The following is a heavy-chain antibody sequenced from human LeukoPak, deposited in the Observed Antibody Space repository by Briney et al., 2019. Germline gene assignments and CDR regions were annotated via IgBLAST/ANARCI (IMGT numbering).Heavy chain of an antibody. CDR2: ISSSSSTI. D-gene: IGHD3-10*01. Sequence: GGSLRLSCAASGFTFSSYSMNWVRQAPGKGLEWVSYISSSSSTIYYADSVKGRFTISRDNAKNSLYLQMNSLRAEDTAVYYCARDRGGTFTRFDYWGQGTLVTVSS. CDR1: GFTFSSYS. V-gene: IGHV3-48*04. J-gene: IGHJ4*02. CDR3: ARDRGGTFTRFDY.